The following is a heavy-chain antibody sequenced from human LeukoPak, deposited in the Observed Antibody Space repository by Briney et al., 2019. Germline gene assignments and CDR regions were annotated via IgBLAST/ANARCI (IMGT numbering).Heavy chain of an antibody. J-gene: IGHJ4*02. CDR2: ISYDGSNK. CDR3: AKGGIRIATNFDY. CDR1: GFTFSSYA. D-gene: IGHD2/OR15-2a*01. V-gene: IGHV3-30-3*01. Sequence: PGGSLRLSCAASGFTFSSYAMHWVRQAPGKGLEWVAVISYDGSNKYYTDSVKGRFTISRDNSKNTLYLQMNSLRAEDTAVYYCAKGGIRIATNFDYWGQGTLVTVSS.